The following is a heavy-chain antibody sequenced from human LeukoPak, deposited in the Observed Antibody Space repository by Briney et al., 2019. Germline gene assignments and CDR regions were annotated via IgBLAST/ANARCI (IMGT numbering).Heavy chain of an antibody. Sequence: PSETLSRTCTVSGGSISSYYWSWLRQPPGKGLEWIGYIYYSGSTNSNPSLKGRVTISVDTSKNQFSLKLSSVTAADTAVYYCARDYPYCSSTSCYAPGAFDIWGQGTMVTVSS. D-gene: IGHD2-2*01. CDR2: IYYSGST. J-gene: IGHJ3*02. CDR3: ARDYPYCSSTSCYAPGAFDI. V-gene: IGHV4-59*01. CDR1: GGSISSYY.